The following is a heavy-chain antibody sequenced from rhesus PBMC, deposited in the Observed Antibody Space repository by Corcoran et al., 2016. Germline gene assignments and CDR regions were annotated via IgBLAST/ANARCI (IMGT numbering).Heavy chain of an antibody. V-gene: IGHV4S10*01. CDR2: IYGSTTST. CDR1: SGSISDNYR. D-gene: IGHD4-29*01. J-gene: IGHJ3*01. Sequence: VQLQASGPGVVKPSETLTLTCAVSSGSISDNYRWSGMRQPPGKGLEWIGYIYGSTTSTNYTPSLKSRVTISKDTSKNQFSLKLSSVPAADTAVYYCARSGRSYFDYRGQGLRVTVSS. CDR3: ARSGRSYFDY.